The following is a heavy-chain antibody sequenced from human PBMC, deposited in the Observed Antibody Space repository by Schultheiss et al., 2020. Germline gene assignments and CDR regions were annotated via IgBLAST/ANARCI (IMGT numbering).Heavy chain of an antibody. D-gene: IGHD1-26*01. CDR3: ARDNSGSYDYYYYYGMDV. CDR1: GGSVSSGSYY. J-gene: IGHJ6*02. Sequence: SETLSLTCTVSGGSVSSGSYYWSWIRQPPGKGLEWIGYIYYSGSTNYNPSLKSRVTISVDTSKNQFSLKLSSVTAADTAVYYCARDNSGSYDYYYYYGMDVWGQGTTVTVSS. V-gene: IGHV4-61*01. CDR2: IYYSGST.